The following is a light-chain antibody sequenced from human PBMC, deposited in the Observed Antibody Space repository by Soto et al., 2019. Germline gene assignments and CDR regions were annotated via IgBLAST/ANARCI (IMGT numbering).Light chain of an antibody. CDR1: QSVSSY. V-gene: IGKV3-11*01. CDR2: DAS. Sequence: EIVLTHSPATLSLSPGERATLSCRASQSVSSYLAWYQQKPGQAPRLLIYDASNRATGIPARFSGSGSGTDFTLTISSLEPEDFAVYYCQQRRTFGQGTKVEIK. CDR3: QQRRT. J-gene: IGKJ1*01.